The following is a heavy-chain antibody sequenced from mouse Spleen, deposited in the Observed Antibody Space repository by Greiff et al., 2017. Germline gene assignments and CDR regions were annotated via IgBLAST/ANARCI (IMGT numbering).Heavy chain of an antibody. CDR3: AREGYYDGSYFDY. V-gene: IGHV5-16*01. J-gene: IGHJ2*01. Sequence: EVMLVESEGGLVQPGSSMKLSCTASGFTFSDYYMAWVRQVPEKGLEWVANINYDGSSTYYLDSLKSRFIISRDNAKNILYLQMSSLKSEDTATYYCAREGYYDGSYFDYWGQGTTLTVSS. CDR2: INYDGSST. CDR1: GFTFSDYY. D-gene: IGHD1-1*01.